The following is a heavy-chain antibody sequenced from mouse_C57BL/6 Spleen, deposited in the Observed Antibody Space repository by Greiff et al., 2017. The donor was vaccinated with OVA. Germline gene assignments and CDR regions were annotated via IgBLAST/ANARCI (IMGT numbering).Heavy chain of an antibody. D-gene: IGHD4-1*01. CDR3: ARLNWDWFAY. J-gene: IGHJ3*01. CDR2: ISDGGTYT. Sequence: EVQLVESGGGLVKPGGSLKLSCAASGFTFSSYAMSWVRQTPEKRLEWVATISDGGTYTYYPDNVKGRFTISRDNAKNNLYLQMSHLKSEDTAMYYCARLNWDWFAYWGQGTLLTVSA. V-gene: IGHV5-4*01. CDR1: GFTFSSYA.